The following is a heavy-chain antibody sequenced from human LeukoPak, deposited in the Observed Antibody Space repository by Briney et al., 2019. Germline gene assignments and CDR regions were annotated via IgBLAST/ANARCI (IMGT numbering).Heavy chain of an antibody. V-gene: IGHV4-59*02. J-gene: IGHJ4*02. CDR2: IYNSGST. D-gene: IGHD5-24*01. CDR1: GGSVSSYY. Sequence: SETLSLTCTVSGGSVSSYYWSWIRQPPGKGLEWIGYIYNSGSTNYNPSLKSRVTMSLDTSKNHFSLKLSSVTAADTAMYYCARARRDGYNHLDYWGKGTLATVSS. CDR3: ARARRDGYNHLDY.